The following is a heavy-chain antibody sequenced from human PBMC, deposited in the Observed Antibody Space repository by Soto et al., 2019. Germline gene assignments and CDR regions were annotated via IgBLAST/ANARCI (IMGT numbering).Heavy chain of an antibody. CDR1: GYNFSSYC. Sequence: GESLKISCTGSGYNFSSYCIGWVRQIPGKGLEWMGITHGGDANTRYSPSFEGQVTVATHKSITAAYLQWSSLKASDTHMYYCARRRTYSSGWDYRGQGSLVTVAS. J-gene: IGHJ4*02. D-gene: IGHD6-19*01. CDR3: ARRRTYSSGWDY. V-gene: IGHV5-51*01. CDR2: THGGDANT.